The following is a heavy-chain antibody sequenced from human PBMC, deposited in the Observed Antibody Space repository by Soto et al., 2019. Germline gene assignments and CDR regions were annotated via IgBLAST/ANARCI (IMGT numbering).Heavy chain of an antibody. J-gene: IGHJ4*02. Sequence: GGSLRLSCAASGFTFSSYGMHWVRQAPGKGLEWVAVISYDGSNKYYADSVKGRFTISRDNSKNTLYLQMDSLRAEDTAVYYCAKDNSYDSSGTKGYWGQGTLVTVSS. CDR1: GFTFSSYG. CDR2: ISYDGSNK. CDR3: AKDNSYDSSGTKGY. D-gene: IGHD3-22*01. V-gene: IGHV3-30*18.